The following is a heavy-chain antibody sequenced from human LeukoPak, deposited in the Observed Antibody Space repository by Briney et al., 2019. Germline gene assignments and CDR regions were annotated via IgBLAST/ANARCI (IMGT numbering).Heavy chain of an antibody. CDR1: GFTFSSYA. V-gene: IGHV3-23*01. D-gene: IGHD3-9*01. CDR2: TSGSGGST. Sequence: GGSLRLSCAASGFTFSSYAMSWVRQAPGKGLEWVSATSGSGGSTYYADSVKGRFTISRDNSKNTLYLQMNSLRAEDTAVYYCAKDRDPYDILTGYYNPYFDYWGQGTLVTVSS. CDR3: AKDRDPYDILTGYYNPYFDY. J-gene: IGHJ4*02.